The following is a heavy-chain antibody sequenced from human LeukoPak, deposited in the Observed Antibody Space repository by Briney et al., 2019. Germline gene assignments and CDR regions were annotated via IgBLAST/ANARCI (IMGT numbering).Heavy chain of an antibody. CDR1: GFTFGSYA. V-gene: IGHV3-30*04. CDR2: ISYDGTNK. CDR3: ARELPSSYVPEFATSMDV. Sequence: PGRSLRLSCAASGFTFGSYAMHWVRQAPGKGLEWVAVISYDGTNKYYADSVKGRFTISRDNSKSTLYLQMNSLRAEDTAVYYCARELPSSYVPEFATSMDVWGQGTTVTVSS. J-gene: IGHJ6*02. D-gene: IGHD3-16*01.